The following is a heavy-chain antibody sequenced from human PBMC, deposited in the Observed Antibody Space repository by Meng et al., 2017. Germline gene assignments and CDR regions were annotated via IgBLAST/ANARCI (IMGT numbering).Heavy chain of an antibody. CDR3: AHFDY. CDR1: GFMFDPYG. CDR2: IYSCGST. J-gene: IGHJ4*02. Sequence: QVRGGGSGGGVVQPGTSLRLSWAASGFMFDPYGMHWVRQAPGKGLEWVSVIYSCGSTYYADSVKGRFTISRDNSKNTLYLQMDSLRAEDTAVYYCAHFDYWGQGTLVTVSS. V-gene: IGHV3-NL1*01.